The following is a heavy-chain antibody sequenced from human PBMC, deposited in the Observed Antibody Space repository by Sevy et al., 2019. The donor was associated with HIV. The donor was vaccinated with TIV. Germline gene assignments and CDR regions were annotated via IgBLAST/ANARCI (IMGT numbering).Heavy chain of an antibody. CDR2: ISWKSGGI. Sequence: GGSLRLSCAASEFTFDDYAMNWVRQAPGKGLEWVSGISWKSGGIDYAESVKGRFTISREKAKNSLYLQMNSLRAEDTALYYCAKGGGQWLTDNWFDPWGQGTLVTVSS. CDR3: AKGGGQWLTDNWFDP. J-gene: IGHJ5*02. D-gene: IGHD6-19*01. CDR1: EFTFDDYA. V-gene: IGHV3-9*01.